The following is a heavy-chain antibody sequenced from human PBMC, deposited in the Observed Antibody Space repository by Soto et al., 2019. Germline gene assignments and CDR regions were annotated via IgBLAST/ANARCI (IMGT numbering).Heavy chain of an antibody. J-gene: IGHJ3*02. Sequence: EVQLVESGGGLVKPGGSLRLSCAASGFTFSSYSMNWVRQAPGKGLEWVSSISSSSSYIYYADSVKGRFTISRDNANNSLYLQMNCLRADDTAVYYCARDRRGYDILTGYYRGAFDIWGQGTMVTVSS. CDR2: ISSSSSYI. V-gene: IGHV3-21*01. CDR1: GFTFSSYS. D-gene: IGHD3-9*01. CDR3: ARDRRGYDILTGYYRGAFDI.